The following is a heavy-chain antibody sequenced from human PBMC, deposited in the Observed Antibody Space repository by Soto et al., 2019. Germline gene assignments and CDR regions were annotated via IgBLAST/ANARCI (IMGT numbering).Heavy chain of an antibody. CDR1: GYTFTTYD. V-gene: IGHV1-8*01. CDR3: LRGGFLSHDHVIIAPATLGFDP. Sequence: QVQLMQSGAEVKKPGASVKVSCKASGYTFTTYDINWVRQAPGQGLEWMGWMNPNRTNTGYAEKFQCRVTMTRDTSISTAYMELSSLRYDDTAVYNCLRGGFLSHDHVIIAPATLGFDPWGQGTLVAVSS. CDR2: MNPNRTNT. J-gene: IGHJ5*02. D-gene: IGHD2-2*01.